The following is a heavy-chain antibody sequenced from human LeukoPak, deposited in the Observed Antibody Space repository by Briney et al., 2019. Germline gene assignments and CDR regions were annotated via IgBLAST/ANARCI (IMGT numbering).Heavy chain of an antibody. CDR2: ISYDGSNK. V-gene: IGHV3-30*03. Sequence: GGSLRLSCAASGFTFSSYDIHWVRQAPGKGLEWVAVISYDGSNKFYADSVKGRFTISRDNSKNTLSLQMNSLRAEDTAVYYCADLPSYWGQGTLVTVSS. CDR3: ADLPSY. CDR1: GFTFSSYD. D-gene: IGHD2-2*01. J-gene: IGHJ4*02.